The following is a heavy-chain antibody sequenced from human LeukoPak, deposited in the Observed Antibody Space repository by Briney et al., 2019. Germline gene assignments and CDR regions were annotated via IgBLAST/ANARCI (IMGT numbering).Heavy chain of an antibody. CDR2: IGSSGSTV. J-gene: IGHJ3*02. CDR1: GFSFSSYE. CDR3: ARDTLVYADSPDAFDI. Sequence: LGGSLRLSCAASGFSFSSYEMNWVRQAPGKGLEWVSYIGSSGSTVYYADSVKGRFTISRDNAKNSLYLQMNSLRDEDTAVYYCARDTLVYADSPDAFDIWGQGTMVTVSS. V-gene: IGHV3-48*03. D-gene: IGHD4-17*01.